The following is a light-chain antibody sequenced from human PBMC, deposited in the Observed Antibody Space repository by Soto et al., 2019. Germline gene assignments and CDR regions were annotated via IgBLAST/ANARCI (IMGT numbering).Light chain of an antibody. J-gene: IGKJ1*01. CDR2: GAS. CDR3: QQYETFSGT. Sequence: DIQMTQSTSTLSASEGDTVTVTCRASQSVSGWLAWYQQKPGEAPKLLIYGASALPRGVPSRFSGSGSGTKFTLTIASLQPDDFATYYCQQYETFSGTFGPGTKVDIK. CDR1: QSVSGW. V-gene: IGKV1-5*01.